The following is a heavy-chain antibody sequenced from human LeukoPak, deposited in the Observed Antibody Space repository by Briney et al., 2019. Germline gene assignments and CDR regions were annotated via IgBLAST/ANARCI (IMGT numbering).Heavy chain of an antibody. Sequence: SDTLSLTCNVSGDSIGSSSYYWGWIRQTPEKGVEWIGSIFYSGSTYYTLSLKSRVTMSLDTSKNQFSLRLTSVTAADTAVYYCARQAAIVEPTDPNWFDSWGQGTLVTVSS. CDR2: IFYSGST. D-gene: IGHD1-26*01. V-gene: IGHV4-39*07. CDR1: GDSIGSSSYY. J-gene: IGHJ5*01. CDR3: ARQAAIVEPTDPNWFDS.